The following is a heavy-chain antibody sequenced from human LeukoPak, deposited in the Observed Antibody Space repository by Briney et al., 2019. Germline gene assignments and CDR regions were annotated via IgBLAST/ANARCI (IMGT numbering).Heavy chain of an antibody. CDR2: IYWDDDK. CDR1: GFSLSTRGVG. J-gene: IGHJ4*02. Sequence: SGPTLVNPTQTLTLTCTFSGFSLSTRGVGVGWIRQPPGKALEWLALIYWDDDKRYSPSLKSRLTITKDTSKNQVVLTMTNMDPVDTATYYCAHTRRIAVAGAFDYWGQGTLVTVSS. D-gene: IGHD6-19*01. V-gene: IGHV2-5*02. CDR3: AHTRRIAVAGAFDY.